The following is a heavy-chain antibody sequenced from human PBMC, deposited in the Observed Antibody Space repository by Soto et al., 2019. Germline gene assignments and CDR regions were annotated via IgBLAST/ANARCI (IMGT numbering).Heavy chain of an antibody. CDR1: GYTFTSYG. J-gene: IGHJ6*02. V-gene: IGHV1-18*01. CDR2: ISAYNGNT. Sequence: ASLKVSCKASGYTFTSYGISWVRQAPGQGLEWMGWISAYNGNTNYAQKLQGRVTMTTDTSTSTAYMELRSLRSDDTAVYYCAREKRLTWNDERLHYYYYGMDVWGQGTRVTVSS. D-gene: IGHD1-1*01. CDR3: AREKRLTWNDERLHYYYYGMDV.